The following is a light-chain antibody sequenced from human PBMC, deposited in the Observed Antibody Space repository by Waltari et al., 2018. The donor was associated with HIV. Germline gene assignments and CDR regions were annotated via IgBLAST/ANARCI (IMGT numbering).Light chain of an antibody. J-gene: IGKJ1*01. V-gene: IGKV3-20*01. CDR1: QTVSSSY. CDR2: GTS. Sequence: EVVLTQSPGTLSLSPGDRASQTVSSSYLAWYQQKPGQGPRLLISGTSSRATGIPDRFSGSGSGTDFTLTISRLEPEDFAVYYCQHFGTSRWTFGPGTKVEIK. CDR3: QHFGTSRWT.